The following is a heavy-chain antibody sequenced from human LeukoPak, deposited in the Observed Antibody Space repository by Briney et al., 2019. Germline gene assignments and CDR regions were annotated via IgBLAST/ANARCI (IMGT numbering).Heavy chain of an antibody. Sequence: PGGSLRLSCAASGFTFSSYAMHWVRQAPGKGLEWVAVISYDGSNKYYADSVKGRFTISRDNSKNTLYLQMNTLRPEDTAVYYCARERQNKDFWSGGDYWGQGTLVTVSS. CDR2: ISYDGSNK. V-gene: IGHV3-30-3*01. CDR1: GFTFSSYA. J-gene: IGHJ4*02. D-gene: IGHD3-3*01. CDR3: ARERQNKDFWSGGDY.